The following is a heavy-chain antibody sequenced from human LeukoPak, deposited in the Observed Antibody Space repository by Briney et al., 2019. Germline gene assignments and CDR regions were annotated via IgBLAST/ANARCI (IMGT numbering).Heavy chain of an antibody. CDR2: IKSKTDGWTR. CDR1: GFTFSYAW. J-gene: IGHJ4*02. D-gene: IGHD3-3*01. CDR3: TTDWLTDYDFWSGYYQKYYFDY. V-gene: IGHV3-15*01. Sequence: GGSLRLSCAASGFTFSYAWMSWVRQAPGKGLEWVGRIKSKTDGWTRDYAAPVKGRFTISRDGSKNTLYLQMNSLKTEDTAVYYCTTDWLTDYDFWSGYYQKYYFDYWGQGTLVTVSS.